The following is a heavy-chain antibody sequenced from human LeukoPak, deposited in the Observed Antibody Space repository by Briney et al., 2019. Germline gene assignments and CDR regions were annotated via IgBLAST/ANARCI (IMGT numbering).Heavy chain of an antibody. D-gene: IGHD3-3*01. J-gene: IGHJ4*02. V-gene: IGHV1-8*03. Sequence: ASVKVSCKASGYTFTSYDINWVRQATGQGLEWMGWMNPNSGNTGYAQKFQGRVTITRNTSISTAYMELSSLRSEDTAVYYCARQAHYDFWSGYRHFDYWGQGTLVTVSS. CDR1: GYTFTSYD. CDR2: MNPNSGNT. CDR3: ARQAHYDFWSGYRHFDY.